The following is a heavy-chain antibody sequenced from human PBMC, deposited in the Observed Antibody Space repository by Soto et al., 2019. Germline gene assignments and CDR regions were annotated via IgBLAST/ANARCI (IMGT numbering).Heavy chain of an antibody. D-gene: IGHD2-8*01. V-gene: IGHV1-2*02. CDR3: ASASGSQLTVYAPLGV. CDR1: GYRLTEYY. CDR2: INPTTGGT. Sequence: ASVKVSCKASGYRLTEYYRHWVRQAPGQGLEWMGWINPTTGGTTYAQRFEGRVTMPRDRSVNTAYMELSRLRSDDTALYFCASASGSQLTVYAPLGVWGQGRLGSVSS. J-gene: IGHJ4*02.